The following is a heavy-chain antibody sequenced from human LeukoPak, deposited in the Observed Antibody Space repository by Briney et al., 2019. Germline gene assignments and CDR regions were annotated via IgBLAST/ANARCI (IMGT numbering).Heavy chain of an antibody. CDR2: IRDSGSDT. J-gene: IGHJ4*02. D-gene: IGHD3-22*01. CDR3: AKESSEYYYDSSGPDY. Sequence: GESLRLSCAASGFTFSSYAMSWVRQAPGKGLEWVSAIRDSGSDTYYADSVKGRFTISRDNSKNTLYLQMNSLRAEDTAVYYCAKESSEYYYDSSGPDYWGQGTLVTVSS. V-gene: IGHV3-23*01. CDR1: GFTFSSYA.